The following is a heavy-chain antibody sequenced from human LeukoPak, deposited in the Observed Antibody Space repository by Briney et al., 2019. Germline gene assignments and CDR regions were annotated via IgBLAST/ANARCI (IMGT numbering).Heavy chain of an antibody. Sequence: ASMKVSCKASGYTFTGYYMHWVRQAPGQGLEWMGRINPNSGGTNYAQKFQGRVTITADESTSTAYMELSSLRSGDTAVYYCARSDDYGGNSAYYYGMDVWGQGTTVTVSS. CDR3: ARSDDYGGNSAYYYGMDV. CDR2: INPNSGGT. D-gene: IGHD4-23*01. CDR1: GYTFTGYY. V-gene: IGHV1-2*06. J-gene: IGHJ6*02.